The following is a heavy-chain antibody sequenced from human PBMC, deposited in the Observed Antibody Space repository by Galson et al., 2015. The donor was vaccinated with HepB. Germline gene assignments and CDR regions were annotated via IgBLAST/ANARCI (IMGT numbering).Heavy chain of an antibody. V-gene: IGHV3-21*01. J-gene: IGHJ4*02. D-gene: IGHD6-19*01. Sequence: SLRLSCAASGFTFSSYSMNWVRQAPGKGLEWVSSISSSSSYIYYADSVKGRFTISRDNAKNSLYLQMNSLRAEDTAVYYCARDGAGYSSGWYGDYLYYFDYWGQGTLVTVSS. CDR2: ISSSSSYI. CDR1: GFTFSSYS. CDR3: ARDGAGYSSGWYGDYLYYFDY.